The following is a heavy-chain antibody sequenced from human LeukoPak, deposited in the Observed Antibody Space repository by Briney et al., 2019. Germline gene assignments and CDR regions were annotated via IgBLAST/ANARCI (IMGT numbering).Heavy chain of an antibody. Sequence: GGSLRLSCAASGFTFSSYAMSWVRQAPGKGLEWVSAISGSGGSTYYADSVKGRFTISRDNSKNTLYLQMNSLRAEDTAVYYCARDQLGGSSGLDYWGQGTLVTVSS. CDR3: ARDQLGGSSGLDY. J-gene: IGHJ4*02. D-gene: IGHD3-22*01. CDR1: GFTFSSYA. CDR2: ISGSGGST. V-gene: IGHV3-23*01.